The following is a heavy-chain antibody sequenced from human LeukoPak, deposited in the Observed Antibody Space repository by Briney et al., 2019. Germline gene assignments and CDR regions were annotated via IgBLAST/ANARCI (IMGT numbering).Heavy chain of an antibody. CDR1: GFTFSSYA. Sequence: GGSLRLSCAASGFTFSSYAMSWVRQAPGKGLEWVSAISGSGGSTYYADSVKGRFTISRDNSKNTLYLQMNSLRAEDTAVYYCAKDLDGSGTRRYFDYWGQGTLVTVSS. D-gene: IGHD3-10*01. V-gene: IGHV3-23*01. CDR2: ISGSGGST. J-gene: IGHJ4*02. CDR3: AKDLDGSGTRRYFDY.